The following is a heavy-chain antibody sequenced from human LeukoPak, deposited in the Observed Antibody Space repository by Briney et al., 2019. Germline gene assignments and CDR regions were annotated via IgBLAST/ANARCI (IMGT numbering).Heavy chain of an antibody. CDR3: ARKGKPRYSSSSGWFDP. Sequence: SVKVSCKASGGTFSSYAISWVRQAPGQGLEWMGGIIPIFGTANYAQKFQGRVTITADESTSTAYMELSSLRSEDTAVYYCARKGKPRYSSSSGWFDPWGQGTLVTVSS. V-gene: IGHV1-69*13. D-gene: IGHD6-6*01. J-gene: IGHJ5*02. CDR2: IIPIFGTA. CDR1: GGTFSSYA.